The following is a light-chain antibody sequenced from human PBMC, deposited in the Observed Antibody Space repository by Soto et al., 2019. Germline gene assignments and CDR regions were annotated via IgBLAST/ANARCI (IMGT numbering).Light chain of an antibody. V-gene: IGKV3-20*01. Sequence: EIVLTQSPGTLSLSPGERATLSCWASQSVTSNYLAWYQQKPGQAPRLLIYGVSSRATGIPDRFSGSGSGTDFTLTISRLEPEDFAVYFCQQYHKSPPTLGQGTRLEIK. J-gene: IGKJ5*01. CDR3: QQYHKSPPT. CDR2: GVS. CDR1: QSVTSNY.